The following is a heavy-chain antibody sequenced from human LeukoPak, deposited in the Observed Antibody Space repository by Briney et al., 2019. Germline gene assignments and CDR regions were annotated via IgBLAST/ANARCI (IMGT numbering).Heavy chain of an antibody. CDR2: IYYSGST. CDR3: ATQDIVATPYGMDV. V-gene: IGHV4-31*03. Sequence: SGTLSLTCTVSGGSISSGGYYWSWIRQHPGKGLEWIGYIYYSGSTYYNPSLKSRVTISVDTSKNQFSLKLSSVTAADTAVYYCATQDIVATPYGMDVWGQGTTVTVSS. CDR1: GGSISSGGYY. J-gene: IGHJ6*02. D-gene: IGHD5-12*01.